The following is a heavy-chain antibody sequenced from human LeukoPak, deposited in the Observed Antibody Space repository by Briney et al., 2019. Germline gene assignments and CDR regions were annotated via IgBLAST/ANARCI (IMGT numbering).Heavy chain of an antibody. CDR1: GGTFSSYA. V-gene: IGHV1-69*13. Sequence: SVKVSCKASGGTFSSYAISWVRQAPGQGLEWMGGIIPIFGTANYAQKFQGRVTITADESTSTAYMELSSLRSEDTAVYCCASNPYSSSFRGAFDIWGQGTMVTVSS. J-gene: IGHJ3*02. CDR2: IIPIFGTA. D-gene: IGHD6-6*01. CDR3: ASNPYSSSFRGAFDI.